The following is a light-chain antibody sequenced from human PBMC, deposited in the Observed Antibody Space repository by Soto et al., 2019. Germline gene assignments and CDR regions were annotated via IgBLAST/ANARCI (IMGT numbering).Light chain of an antibody. CDR3: LQYSASPRT. Sequence: EVVLTQSPGSLSLSPGERATLSCRASRTVDGNYLAWYHQKPGQAPRLLIHSASTRAPGIPDRFSASGSGTDFTLTISRLEPEDSAVYYCLQYSASPRTFGPGTKVEIK. CDR1: RTVDGNY. J-gene: IGKJ1*01. CDR2: SAS. V-gene: IGKV3-20*01.